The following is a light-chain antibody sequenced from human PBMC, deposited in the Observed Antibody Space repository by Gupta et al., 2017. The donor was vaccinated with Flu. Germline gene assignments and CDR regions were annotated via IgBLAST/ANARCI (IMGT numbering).Light chain of an antibody. J-gene: IGLJ3*02. CDR1: TGDVGGYHY. V-gene: IGLV2-14*01. Sequence: QSALTPPASVSSSPGQPITISCTGTTGDVGGYHYVSWYQQHPDKAPKLLISDVSHRPSGVSTRCSGSKSGNTASLTSSGLQPEDEADYYCASYTSDGGLVFGGGTKLTVL. CDR3: ASYTSDGGLV. CDR2: DVS.